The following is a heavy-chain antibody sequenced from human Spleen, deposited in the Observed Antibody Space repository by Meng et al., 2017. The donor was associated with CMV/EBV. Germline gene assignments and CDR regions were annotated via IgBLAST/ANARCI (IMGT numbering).Heavy chain of an antibody. CDR3: AREVAGYDFWSDRYRGGNWLDP. V-gene: IGHV1-18*01. Sequence: ASVKVSCKASGYTFTNHGISWVRQAPGQGLEWMGWVSPYNGHTNYAQMLQGRVTMTTDTSTSTAYMELRSLRSDDTAVYYCAREVAGYDFWSDRYRGGNWLDPWGQGTLVTVS. CDR2: VSPYNGHT. CDR1: GYTFTNHG. J-gene: IGHJ5*02. D-gene: IGHD3-3*01.